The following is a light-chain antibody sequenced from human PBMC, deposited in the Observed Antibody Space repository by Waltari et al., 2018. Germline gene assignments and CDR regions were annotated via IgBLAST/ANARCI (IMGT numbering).Light chain of an antibody. CDR3: QTWGTGIVV. CDR1: SGHRSFA. J-gene: IGLJ2*01. CDR2: LNTDGGH. V-gene: IGLV4-69*01. Sequence: QLVLTQPPSASASLGASVKLTCTLRSGHRSFAIAWHQQQPGKGPRYFMTLNTDGGHTKGDWIPDRFSGSTSGAERYLTIASLQSEDEADYFCQTWGTGIVVFGGGTKLTVL.